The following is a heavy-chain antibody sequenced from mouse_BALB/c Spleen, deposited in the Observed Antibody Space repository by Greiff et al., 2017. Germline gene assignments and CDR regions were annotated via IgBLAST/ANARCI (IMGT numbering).Heavy chain of an antibody. Sequence: EVQRVESGGGLVQPGGSLKLSCAASGFTFSSYGMSWVRQTPDKRLELVATINSNGGSTYYPDSVKGRFTISRDNAKNTLYLQMSSLKSEDTAMYYCARDPLGGDYWGQGTSVTVSS. CDR2: INSNGGST. D-gene: IGHD4-1*01. CDR3: ARDPLGGDY. V-gene: IGHV5-6-3*01. CDR1: GFTFSSYG. J-gene: IGHJ4*01.